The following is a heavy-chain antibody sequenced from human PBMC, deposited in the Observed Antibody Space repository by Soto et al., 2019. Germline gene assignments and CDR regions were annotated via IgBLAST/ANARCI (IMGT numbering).Heavy chain of an antibody. J-gene: IGHJ5*02. CDR2: MYASGST. CDR1: GGSIGSYY. CDR3: AREGQDILPGYSPFYWFNP. D-gene: IGHD3-9*01. V-gene: IGHV4-4*07. Sequence: SETLSLTCAVSGGSIGSYYWSWIRQPAGKGLEWIGRMYASGSTHYNPSLRSRVTMSLDTSKNHFSLRLSSVTAADTAVYYCAREGQDILPGYSPFYWFNPWGQGTLVTVSS.